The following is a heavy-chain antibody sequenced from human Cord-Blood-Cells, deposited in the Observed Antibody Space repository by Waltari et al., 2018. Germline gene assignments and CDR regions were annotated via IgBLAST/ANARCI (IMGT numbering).Heavy chain of an antibody. CDR1: GGSISSYY. J-gene: IGHJ4*02. V-gene: IGHV4-4*07. CDR3: ARENGDYDYYFDY. CDR2: ISTRGST. D-gene: IGHD4-17*01. Sequence: QVQLQASGPGLVKPSETLSLTCTVSGGSISSYYWRWIRQPAGKGLEWLGRISTRGSTNYNPSLKSRVTMSVDTSKNQFSLKLSSVTAADTAVYYCARENGDYDYYFDYWGQGTLVTVSS.